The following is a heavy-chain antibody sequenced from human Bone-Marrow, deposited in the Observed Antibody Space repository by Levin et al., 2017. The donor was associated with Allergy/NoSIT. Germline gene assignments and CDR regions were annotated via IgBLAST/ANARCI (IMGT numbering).Heavy chain of an antibody. J-gene: IGHJ4*02. D-gene: IGHD1-26*01. V-gene: IGHV3-21*01. Sequence: GESLKISCAASGFTFSSYSMNWVRQAPGKGLEWVSSISSSSSYIYYADSVKGRFTISRDNAKNSLYLQMNSLRAEDTAVYYCARDIRGTLLGGSYRAPDYWGQGTLVTVSS. CDR3: ARDIRGTLLGGSYRAPDY. CDR2: ISSSSSYI. CDR1: GFTFSSYS.